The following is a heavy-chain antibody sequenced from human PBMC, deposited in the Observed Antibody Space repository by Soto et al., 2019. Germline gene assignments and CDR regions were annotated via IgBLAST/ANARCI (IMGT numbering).Heavy chain of an antibody. J-gene: IGHJ6*02. CDR1: GYSFTSYW. V-gene: IGHV5-51*01. Sequence: GESLKISCKGSGYSFTSYWIGWVRQMPGKGLEWMGIIYPGDSDTRYSPSFQGQVTISADKSISTAYLQWSSLKASDTAMYYCARRGGYCSSTSCYEGGNYYYGMDVWGQGTTVTVSS. CDR2: IYPGDSDT. CDR3: ARRGGYCSSTSCYEGGNYYYGMDV. D-gene: IGHD2-2*01.